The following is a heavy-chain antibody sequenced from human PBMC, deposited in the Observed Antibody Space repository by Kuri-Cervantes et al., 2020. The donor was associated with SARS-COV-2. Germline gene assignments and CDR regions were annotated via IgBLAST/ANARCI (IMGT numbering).Heavy chain of an antibody. V-gene: IGHV3-48*03. CDR2: ISSSGSTI. CDR1: GFTFSSYE. CDR3: AIIGTLYNFDAFDI. Sequence: GGSLRLSCAASGFTFSSYEMNWVRRAPGKGLEWVSYISSSGSTIYYADSVKGRFTISRDNAKNSLYLQMNSLRAEDTAVYYCAIIGTLYNFDAFDIWGQGTMVTVSS. J-gene: IGHJ3*02. D-gene: IGHD1-1*01.